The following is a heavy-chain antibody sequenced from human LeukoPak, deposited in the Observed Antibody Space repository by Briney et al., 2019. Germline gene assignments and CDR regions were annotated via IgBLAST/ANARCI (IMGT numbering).Heavy chain of an antibody. Sequence: SETLSLTCTVSGGSISSYYWSWIRQPPGKGLEWIRYIYYSGSTNYNPSLKSRVAISVDTSKNQFSLKLSSVTAADTAVYYCARQITSTLSDAFDVWGQGTMVTVSS. CDR3: ARQITSTLSDAFDV. V-gene: IGHV4-59*01. J-gene: IGHJ3*01. CDR2: IYYSGST. CDR1: GGSISSYY. D-gene: IGHD1-14*01.